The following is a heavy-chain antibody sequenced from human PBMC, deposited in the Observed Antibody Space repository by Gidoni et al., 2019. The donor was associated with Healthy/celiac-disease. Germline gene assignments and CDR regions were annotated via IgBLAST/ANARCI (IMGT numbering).Heavy chain of an antibody. CDR2: IYWDDDK. CDR1: GFSLSTRGVG. J-gene: IGHJ4*02. D-gene: IGHD3-9*01. Sequence: QITLKESGPTLVKPTQTLTLTCTFSGFSLSTRGVGVGWIRQPPGKALEWLALIYWDDDKRYSPSLKSRLTITKDTSKNQVVLTMTNMDPVDTATYYCALALSGYYFDYWGQGTLVTVSS. V-gene: IGHV2-5*02. CDR3: ALALSGYYFDY.